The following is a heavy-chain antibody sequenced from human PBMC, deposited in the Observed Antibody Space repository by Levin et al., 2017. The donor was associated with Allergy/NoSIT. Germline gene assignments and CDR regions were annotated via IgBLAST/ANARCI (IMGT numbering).Heavy chain of an antibody. D-gene: IGHD3-10*01. V-gene: IGHV1-69*06. CDR2: IIPIFGTT. Sequence: SVKVSCKASADTFNSYAIVWVRQAPGQGLDWMGAIIPIFGTTSSAQKFQGRVTITAETSTSTVYLELTGLTSEDTAMYFCARDSSLEGFDYWGQGTLVTVSS. J-gene: IGHJ4*02. CDR1: ADTFNSYA. CDR3: ARDSSLEGFDY.